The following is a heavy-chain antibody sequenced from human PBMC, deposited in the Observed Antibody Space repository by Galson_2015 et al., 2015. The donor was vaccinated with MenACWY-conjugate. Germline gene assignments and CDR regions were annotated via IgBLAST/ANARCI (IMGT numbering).Heavy chain of an antibody. Sequence: SLRLSCAASGFAFSDFCMHWVRHAPGKGLECVSRICAGGISIMYGDSVRGRFTISRDDAENTLYLQMDSLRADDTAVYFCVRGSSGWSGMDIWGQGTTVTVSS. J-gene: IGHJ6*02. CDR3: VRGSSGWSGMDI. CDR1: GFAFSDFC. D-gene: IGHD6-19*01. CDR2: ICAGGISI. V-gene: IGHV3-74*03.